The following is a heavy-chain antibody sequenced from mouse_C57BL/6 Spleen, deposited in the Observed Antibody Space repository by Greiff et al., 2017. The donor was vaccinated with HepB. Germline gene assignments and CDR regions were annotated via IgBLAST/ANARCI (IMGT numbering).Heavy chain of an antibody. CDR3: VRHYGSSYSYWYCDV. CDR2: IRSKSNNYAT. Sequence: DAGGGLVQPKGSLKLSCAASGFSFNTYAMNWVRQAPGKGLEWVARIRSKSNNYATYYADSVKDRFTISRDDSESMLYLQMNNLKTEDTAMYYCVRHYGSSYSYWYCDVWGTGTTVTVSS. J-gene: IGHJ1*03. V-gene: IGHV10-1*01. D-gene: IGHD1-1*01. CDR1: GFSFNTYA.